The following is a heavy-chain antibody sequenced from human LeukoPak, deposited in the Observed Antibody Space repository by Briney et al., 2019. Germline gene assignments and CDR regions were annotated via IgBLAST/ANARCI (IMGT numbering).Heavy chain of an antibody. Sequence: ASVKVSCKASGYTFTGYYMHWVRQAPGQGLEWMGWINPNSGGTNYAQKFQGWVTMTRDTSISTAYMELSRLRSDDTAVYYCARTAGYCSSTSCYGRYFDTGAREPWSPSPQ. V-gene: IGHV1-2*04. D-gene: IGHD2-2*01. CDR2: INPNSGGT. J-gene: IGHJ4*02. CDR3: ARTAGYCSSTSCYGRYFDT. CDR1: GYTFTGYY.